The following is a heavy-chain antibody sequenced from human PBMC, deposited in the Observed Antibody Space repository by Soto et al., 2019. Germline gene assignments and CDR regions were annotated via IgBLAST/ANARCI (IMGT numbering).Heavy chain of an antibody. J-gene: IGHJ4*02. CDR2: IYYSGST. D-gene: IGHD3-22*01. Sequence: SETLSLTCTVSGVSISSYYWSWIRQPPGKGLEWIGYIYYSGSTNYNPSLKSRVTISVDTSKNQFSLKLSSVTAADTAVYYCARDSYDSSGYSRAIEYWGQGTLVTVSS. CDR1: GVSISSYY. V-gene: IGHV4-59*01. CDR3: ARDSYDSSGYSRAIEY.